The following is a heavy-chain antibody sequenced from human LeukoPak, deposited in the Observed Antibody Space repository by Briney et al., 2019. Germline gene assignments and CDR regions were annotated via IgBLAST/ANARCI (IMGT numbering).Heavy chain of an antibody. V-gene: IGHV1-18*01. D-gene: IGHD3-10*01. CDR2: ISAYNGNT. CDR3: ARSLYYYGSGSYSAPDY. CDR1: GYTFTSYG. J-gene: IGHJ4*02. Sequence: ASVKVSCKASGYTFTSYGISWVRQAPGQGLEWMGWISAYNGNTNYAQKLQGRVTMTTDTSTSTAYMELRSLRSDDTAVYYCARSLYYYGSGSYSAPDYWGQGTLVTVSS.